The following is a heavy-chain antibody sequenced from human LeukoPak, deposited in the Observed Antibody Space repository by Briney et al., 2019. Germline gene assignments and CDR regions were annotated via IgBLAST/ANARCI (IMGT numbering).Heavy chain of an antibody. D-gene: IGHD1-26*01. Sequence: GGCLRLSCAGSEFTFSSYSMNWVRQAPGKGLEWVSSISGRSDDIYYADSVKGRFTISRDNSKNSLYLQMKRLRAEDTALYYCARRGYHDYSGFDYWGQGTLVTVSS. CDR1: EFTFSSYS. CDR3: ARRGYHDYSGFDY. CDR2: ISGRSDDI. V-gene: IGHV3-21*01. J-gene: IGHJ4*02.